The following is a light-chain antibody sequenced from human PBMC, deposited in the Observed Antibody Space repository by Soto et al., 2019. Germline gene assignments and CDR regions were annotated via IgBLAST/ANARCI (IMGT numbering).Light chain of an antibody. V-gene: IGLV2-8*01. CDR3: SSYRGYNNYLV. CDR1: ISDIGGYRY. Sequence: QSALTQPPSASGSPGQSVTISCTGTISDIGGYRYVSWYQQYPGKAPKLIISDVNKRPSGVPDRFSASKSGNTASLTVSGLQAEDEAEYYCSSYRGYNNYLVFATGTKVTVL. J-gene: IGLJ1*01. CDR2: DVN.